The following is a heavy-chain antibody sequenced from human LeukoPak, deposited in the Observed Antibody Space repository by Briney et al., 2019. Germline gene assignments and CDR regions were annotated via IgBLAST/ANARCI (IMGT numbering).Heavy chain of an antibody. CDR1: GFTFSKHA. V-gene: IGHV3-23*01. CDR3: AV. Sequence: PGGSLRLSCAASGFTFSKHAMSWVRQAPGKGLEWVSLITGSGGDTNYEGSAKGRFTISRDNAKNTLYLQMNGLGADDGAVYYMAVWGKGTTVTVSS. J-gene: IGHJ6*04. CDR2: ITGSGGDT.